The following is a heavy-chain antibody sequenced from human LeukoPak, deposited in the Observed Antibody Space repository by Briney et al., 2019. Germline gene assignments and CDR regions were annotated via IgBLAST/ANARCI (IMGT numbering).Heavy chain of an antibody. D-gene: IGHD4-17*01. CDR2: INTNTGNP. J-gene: IGHJ4*02. V-gene: IGHV7-4-1*02. CDR3: AKKHGKVYGDPSPFDY. Sequence: ASVKVSCKASGYTFTSYAMNWVRQAPGQGLEWMGWINTNTGNPTYAQGFTGRFVFSLDTSVSTAYLQISSLKAEDTAVYYCAKKHGKVYGDPSPFDYWGQGPLVTVSS. CDR1: GYTFTSYA.